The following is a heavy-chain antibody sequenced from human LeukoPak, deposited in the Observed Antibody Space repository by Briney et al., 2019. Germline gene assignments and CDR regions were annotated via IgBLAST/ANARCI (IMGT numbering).Heavy chain of an antibody. CDR2: INSDGSIT. Sequence: GVSLRLSCAASGFTFSTYWMYWVRQAPGKGLVWVSRINSDGSITRYADSVKGRFTISRDNAKNTLYLQMNSLRAEDTAVYYCARGTTSSSWSSCDYWGQGTLVTVSS. J-gene: IGHJ4*02. D-gene: IGHD6-13*01. CDR3: ARGTTSSSWSSCDY. CDR1: GFTFSTYW. V-gene: IGHV3-74*01.